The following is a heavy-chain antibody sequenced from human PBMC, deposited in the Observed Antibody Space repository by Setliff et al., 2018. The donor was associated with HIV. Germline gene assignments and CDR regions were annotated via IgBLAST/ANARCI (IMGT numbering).Heavy chain of an antibody. Sequence: ASVKVSCKVSGYTLTELSMHWVRQTPGKGLEWMGGFDPQDGKTIYAQKFQGRVTMTEDTSTDTAYMELSSLRSEDTAVYYCATPSAREYSYSILFNYWGQGTLVTVSS. CDR3: ATPSAREYSYSILFNY. J-gene: IGHJ4*02. CDR2: FDPQDGKT. D-gene: IGHD5-18*01. V-gene: IGHV1-24*01. CDR1: GYTLTELS.